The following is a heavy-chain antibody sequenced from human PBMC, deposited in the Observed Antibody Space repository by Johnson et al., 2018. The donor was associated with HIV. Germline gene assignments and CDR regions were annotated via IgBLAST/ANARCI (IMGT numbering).Heavy chain of an antibody. V-gene: IGHV3-30*02. J-gene: IGHJ3*02. CDR3: VKGDEVVAATSGFDI. CDR2: IRYDGSSR. Sequence: QVQLVESGGGVVQPGRSLRLSCAASGFTFSSYWMHWVRQAPGTGLDWVAFIRYDGSSRYYANSVKGLFTISRDNSKSTLYLQMNSLRPEDTAVYYCVKGDEVVAATSGFDIWGQGIMVIVSS. D-gene: IGHD2-15*01. CDR1: GFTFSSYW.